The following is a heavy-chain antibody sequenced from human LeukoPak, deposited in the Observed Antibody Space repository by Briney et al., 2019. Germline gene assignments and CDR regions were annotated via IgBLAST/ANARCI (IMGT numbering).Heavy chain of an antibody. V-gene: IGHV3-23*01. CDR2: ISSSDDGT. J-gene: IGHJ4*02. CDR1: GFSLSSYA. Sequence: PGGSLRLSCAASGFSLSSYAMSWVRQAPGKGLEWVSAISSSDDGTYHAGSVRGRFTISRDSSKNTLYLQMNSLRAEDTAVYYCARTQTEYSYGHPYCFDYWGQGTLVTVSS. D-gene: IGHD5-18*01. CDR3: ARTQTEYSYGHPYCFDY.